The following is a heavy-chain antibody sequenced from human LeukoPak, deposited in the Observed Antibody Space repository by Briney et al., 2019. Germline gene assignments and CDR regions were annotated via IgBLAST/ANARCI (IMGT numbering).Heavy chain of an antibody. D-gene: IGHD2-2*01. J-gene: IGHJ5*02. CDR2: IHPGDSDT. CDR1: GYSFTNYW. Sequence: GESLKTSFKASGYSFTNYWIAWVRQMPGKGLEWMGIIHPGDSDTRYSSSFQGQVTISADRSINTAYLQWTSLKASDTAMYYCARRYCTSSSDCYASPEWFDPWGQGTLVTVSS. V-gene: IGHV5-51*01. CDR3: ARRYCTSSSDCYASPEWFDP.